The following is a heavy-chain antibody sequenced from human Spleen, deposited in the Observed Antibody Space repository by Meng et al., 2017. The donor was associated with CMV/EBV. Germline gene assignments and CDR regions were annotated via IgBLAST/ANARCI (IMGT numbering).Heavy chain of an antibody. CDR2: INPISADT. Sequence: ASVKVSCKASGYSFPSYYIHWVRQAPGQRLEWMGVINPISADTTYAQNFQGRATMTRDTSTSTVYMDLSSLRSEDTAMYYCARIWHYDCSSGTGGGFDPWGQGTLDTVSS. V-gene: IGHV1-46*01. CDR3: ARIWHYDCSSGTGGGFDP. J-gene: IGHJ5*02. D-gene: IGHD3-3*01. CDR1: GYSFPSYY.